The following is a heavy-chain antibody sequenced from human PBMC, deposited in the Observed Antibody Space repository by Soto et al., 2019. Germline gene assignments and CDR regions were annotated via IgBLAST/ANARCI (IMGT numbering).Heavy chain of an antibody. Sequence: QVQLVESGGGVVQPGRSLRLSCAASGFSFSSYAMHWVRQAPGKGLEWVAVISYDGSNKYYADSVKGRFTISRDNSKNTLYLQMNSLRAEHTAVYYCARAGIVVVVAATIWDYWGQGTLVTVSS. V-gene: IGHV3-30-3*01. D-gene: IGHD2-15*01. J-gene: IGHJ4*02. CDR2: ISYDGSNK. CDR1: GFSFSSYA. CDR3: ARAGIVVVVAATIWDY.